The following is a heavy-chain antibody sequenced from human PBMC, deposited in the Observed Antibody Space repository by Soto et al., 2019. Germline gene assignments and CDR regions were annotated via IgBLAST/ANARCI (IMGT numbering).Heavy chain of an antibody. J-gene: IGHJ4*02. V-gene: IGHV3-30*18. CDR3: AKDLSLIGGYFDY. CDR1: GFTFSSYG. CDR2: ISYDGSNK. Sequence: QVQLVESGGGVVQPGRSLRLSCAASGFTFSSYGMHWVRQAPGKGLEWVAVISYDGSNKYYADSVKGRFTISRDNSKNTLYVQMNSLRAEDTAVYYWAKDLSLIGGYFDYWGQGTLVTVSS. D-gene: IGHD3-16*01.